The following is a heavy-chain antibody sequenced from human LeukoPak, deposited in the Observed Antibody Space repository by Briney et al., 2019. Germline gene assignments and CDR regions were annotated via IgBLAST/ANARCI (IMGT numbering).Heavy chain of an antibody. CDR1: GFTFSSYG. CDR2: IWYDGSNK. Sequence: GGSLRLSCAASGFTFSSYGMHWVRQAPGKGLEWVAVIWYDGSNKYYADSVKGRFTISRDNSKNTLYLQMNSLRAEDTAVYYCARYSSSSLFDYWGQGTLVTVSS. CDR3: ARYSSSSLFDY. J-gene: IGHJ4*02. D-gene: IGHD6-6*01. V-gene: IGHV3-33*01.